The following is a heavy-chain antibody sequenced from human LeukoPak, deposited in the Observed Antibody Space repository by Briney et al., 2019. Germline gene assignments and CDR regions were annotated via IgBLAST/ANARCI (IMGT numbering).Heavy chain of an antibody. Sequence: XSVTVSFTGSGYTFTIYYMHWVRQAPGQGKEWGGMINPSGGSTSYAQKFQRRVTMTRDTSTSTVYMELSSLRSEDTAVYYCARVSRLQQWLTTYYYYGMDVWGQGTTVTVSS. CDR1: GYTFTIYY. D-gene: IGHD6-19*01. J-gene: IGHJ6*02. CDR3: ARVSRLQQWLTTYYYYGMDV. CDR2: INPSGGST. V-gene: IGHV1-46*01.